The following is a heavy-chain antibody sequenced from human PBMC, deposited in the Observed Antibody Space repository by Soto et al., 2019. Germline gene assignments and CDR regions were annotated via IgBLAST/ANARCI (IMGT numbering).Heavy chain of an antibody. Sequence: SETLSLTCTVSGGSISSGGYYWSWIRQHPGKGLEWIGYIYYSGSTYYNPSLKSRVTISVDTSKNQFSLKLSSVTAADTAVYYCARVVVVADYYFDYWGQGTLATVSS. CDR2: IYYSGST. CDR1: GGSISSGGYY. J-gene: IGHJ4*02. CDR3: ARVVVVADYYFDY. V-gene: IGHV4-31*03. D-gene: IGHD2-15*01.